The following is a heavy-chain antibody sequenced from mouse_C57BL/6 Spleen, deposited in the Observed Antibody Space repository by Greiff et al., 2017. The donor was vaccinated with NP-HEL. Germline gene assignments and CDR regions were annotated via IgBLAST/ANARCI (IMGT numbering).Heavy chain of an antibody. CDR1: GYTFTSYW. J-gene: IGHJ2*01. CDR3: AIYGKFDY. D-gene: IGHD1-2*01. Sequence: VQLQQSGAELVKPGASVKLSCKASGYTFTSYWMQWVKQRPGQGLEWIGEIDPSDSYTNYNQKFKGKATLTVDTSSSTAYMHLSSLTSEDSSVYYCAIYGKFDYWGQGTTLTVSS. V-gene: IGHV1-50*01. CDR2: IDPSDSYT.